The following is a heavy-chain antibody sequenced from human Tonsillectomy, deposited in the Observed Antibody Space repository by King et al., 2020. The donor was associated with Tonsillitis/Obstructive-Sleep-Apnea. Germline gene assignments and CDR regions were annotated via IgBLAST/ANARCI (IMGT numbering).Heavy chain of an antibody. Sequence: VQLVESGGGLVQPGGSLRLSCVASGFTVSSNYMTWVRQAPGKGPEWVSVIYSGGITYYGVNTYYADSVKGRFTISRDNSKNTVYLQMSSLRVEDTAVYYCARDTGGSVHQMDVWGKGTTVTVSS. J-gene: IGHJ6*04. CDR3: ARDTGGSVHQMDV. CDR2: IYSGGITYYGVNT. D-gene: IGHD1-26*01. V-gene: IGHV3-NL1*01. CDR1: GFTVSSNY.